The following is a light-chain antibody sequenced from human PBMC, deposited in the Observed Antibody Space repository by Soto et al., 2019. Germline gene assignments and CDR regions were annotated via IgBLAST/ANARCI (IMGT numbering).Light chain of an antibody. J-gene: IGKJ1*01. Sequence: DIQMTQSPSSVSASVGDRVTITCRASQGITSWLAWYQQKPGKAPKLLIYAASSLQSGAPSRFGGSGSGTNFPLPISSLQPEDFATYYCQKPNSSPWPFGQGTKVK. V-gene: IGKV1-12*02. CDR3: QKPNSSPWP. CDR2: AAS. CDR1: QGITSW.